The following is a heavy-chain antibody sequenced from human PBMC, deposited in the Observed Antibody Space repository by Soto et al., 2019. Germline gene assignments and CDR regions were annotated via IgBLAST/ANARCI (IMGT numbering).Heavy chain of an antibody. CDR1: GGSFSGYY. J-gene: IGHJ6*03. V-gene: IGHV4-34*01. CDR3: ARRVVPADRHYYYYYMDV. CDR2: INHSGST. Sequence: PSETLSLTCAVYGGSFSGYYWSWIRQSPGKGLEWIGEINHSGSTNYNPSLKSRVTISVDTSKNQFSLKLSSVTAADTAVYYCARRVVPADRHYYYYYMDVWGKGTTVTVSS. D-gene: IGHD2-2*01.